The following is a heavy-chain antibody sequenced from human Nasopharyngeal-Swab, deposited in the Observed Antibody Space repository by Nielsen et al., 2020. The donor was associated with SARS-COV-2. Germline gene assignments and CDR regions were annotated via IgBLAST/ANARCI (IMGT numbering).Heavy chain of an antibody. CDR1: GFSLSNARMG. D-gene: IGHD6-13*01. CDR2: IFSNDEK. J-gene: IGHJ5*02. V-gene: IGHV2-26*01. Sequence: SGPTLVTPTETLTLTCTVSGFSLSNARMGVRWIRQPPGKALEWLAHIFSNDEKSYTTSLKSRLTISKDTPKSQVVLTMPNMDPVDTATYYCARCGSWPRWFDPWGQGTLVTVSS. CDR3: ARCGSWPRWFDP.